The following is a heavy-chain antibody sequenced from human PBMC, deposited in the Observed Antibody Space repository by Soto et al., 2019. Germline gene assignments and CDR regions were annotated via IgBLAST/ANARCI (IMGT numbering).Heavy chain of an antibody. CDR3: ARSDTAMVNWFDP. D-gene: IGHD5-18*01. V-gene: IGHV1-69*13. J-gene: IGHJ5*02. Sequence: SVKVSFKASGGTFSSYAISWVRQAPGQGLEWMGGIIPIFGTANYAQKFQGRVTITADESTSTAYMELSSLRSEDTAVYYCARSDTAMVNWFDPWGQGTLVTVSS. CDR2: IIPIFGTA. CDR1: GGTFSSYA.